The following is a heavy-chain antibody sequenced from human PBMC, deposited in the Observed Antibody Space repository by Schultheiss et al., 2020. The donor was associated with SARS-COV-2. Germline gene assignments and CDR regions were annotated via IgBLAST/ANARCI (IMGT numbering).Heavy chain of an antibody. CDR2: IGSAGDT. CDR1: GFTFSTYG. Sequence: GGSLRLSCVASGFTFSTYGIHWVRPGTGKGLEWVSSIGSAGDTYYPASVTGRLTISRENAKNSLYLQMNSLRAEDTAVYYCAKPGHDGSYGDWGQGTLVTVSS. CDR3: AKPGHDGSYGD. V-gene: IGHV3-13*04. J-gene: IGHJ4*02. D-gene: IGHD1-26*01.